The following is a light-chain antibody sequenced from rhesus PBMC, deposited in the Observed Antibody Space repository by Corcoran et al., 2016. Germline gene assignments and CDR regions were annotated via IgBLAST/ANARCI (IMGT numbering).Light chain of an antibody. CDR3: QQYSNWPPT. Sequence: EIVMTQSPATLSLSPGERATLSCRASQSVSSSLAWYQQKPGQAPRLLIYGASSRATGIPDRFSGSGSGTEFTLTISSLEPEEFAVYYCQQYSNWPPTFGGGTKVEIK. J-gene: IGKJ4*01. V-gene: IGKV3-42*03. CDR2: GAS. CDR1: QSVSSS.